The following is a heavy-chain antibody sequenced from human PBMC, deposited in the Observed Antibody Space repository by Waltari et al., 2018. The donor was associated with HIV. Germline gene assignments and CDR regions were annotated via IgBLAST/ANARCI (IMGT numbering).Heavy chain of an antibody. Sequence: QLQLQESGPGLVKPSETLSLTCTVSGGSISSSSYYWGWIRQPPGKGLEWIGSIYYSGSTYYNPSLKSRVTISVDTSKNQFSLKLSSVTAADTAVYYCARPGHDYGDYGYYYGMDVWGQGTTVTVSS. CDR2: IYYSGST. CDR3: ARPGHDYGDYGYYYGMDV. D-gene: IGHD4-17*01. J-gene: IGHJ6*02. CDR1: GGSISSSSYY. V-gene: IGHV4-39*01.